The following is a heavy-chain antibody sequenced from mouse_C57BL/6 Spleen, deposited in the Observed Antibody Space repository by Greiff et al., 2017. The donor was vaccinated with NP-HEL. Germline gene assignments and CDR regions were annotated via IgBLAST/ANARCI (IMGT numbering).Heavy chain of an antibody. D-gene: IGHD4-1*01. CDR2: ISDGGSYT. CDR1: GFTFSSYA. V-gene: IGHV5-4*03. J-gene: IGHJ1*03. Sequence: DVKLVESGGGLVKPGGSLKLSCAASGFTFSSYAMSWVRQTPEKRLEWVATISDGGSYTYYPDNVKGRFTISIDNAKNNLYLQMSQLKSEDTALYYCARVGLGYWYFDVWGTGTTVTVSS. CDR3: ARVGLGYWYFDV.